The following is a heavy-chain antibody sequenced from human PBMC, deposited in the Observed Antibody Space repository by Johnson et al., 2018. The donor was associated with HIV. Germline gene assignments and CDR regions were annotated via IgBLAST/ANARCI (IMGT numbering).Heavy chain of an antibody. D-gene: IGHD1-20*01. CDR2: ISSGGSSI. Sequence: QVQLVESGGGLVKPGGSLRLSCTASGFTFSDYYMTWIRQAPGKGLDWVSYISSGGSSIYYADSVRGRFTISRDNAKKSLFLQLSRLRAGDTGVYYCARGGTYNWSPDRIGNAFDIWG. J-gene: IGHJ3*02. CDR3: ARGGTYNWSPDRIGNAFDI. CDR1: GFTFSDYY. V-gene: IGHV3-11*04.